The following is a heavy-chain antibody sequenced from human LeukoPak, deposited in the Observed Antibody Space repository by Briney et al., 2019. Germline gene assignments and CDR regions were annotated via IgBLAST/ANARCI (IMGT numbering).Heavy chain of an antibody. CDR1: GYSISTGYY. D-gene: IGHD3-10*01. J-gene: IGHJ6*02. V-gene: IGHV4-38-2*02. CDR2: FYHGGST. CDR3: AKSNGYGLVDI. Sequence: SETLSLTCTVSGYSISTGYYWDWIRQPPGKGLEWIGTFYHGGSTYYNPSLKSRVTISVDTSKNQFSLNLTSVTAADTAVYYCAKSNGYGLVDIWGQGTTVTISS.